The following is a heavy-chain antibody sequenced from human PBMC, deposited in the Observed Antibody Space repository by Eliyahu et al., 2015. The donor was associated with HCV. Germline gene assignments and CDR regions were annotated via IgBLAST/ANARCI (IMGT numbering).Heavy chain of an antibody. CDR1: GGSFSGYY. CDR3: ARPRAMVRGVMDV. D-gene: IGHD3-10*01. Sequence: QVQLQQWGAGLLKPSEXLSLTCAVYGGSFSGYYWSWXRQPPGKGLEWIGEINHSGSTNYNPSLKSRVTISVDTSKNQFSLKLSSVTAADTAVYYCARPRAMVRGVMDVWGQGTTVTVSS. J-gene: IGHJ6*02. CDR2: INHSGST. V-gene: IGHV4-34*01.